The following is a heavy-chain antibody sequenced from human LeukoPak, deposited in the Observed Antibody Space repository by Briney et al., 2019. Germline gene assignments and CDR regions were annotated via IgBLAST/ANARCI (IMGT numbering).Heavy chain of an antibody. V-gene: IGHV4-59*01. Sequence: SETLSLTCTVSGASISDYYWTWIRQPPGKGLEWIGNIFHSGSTNYSPSLKSRVTISVEASKNQFPLRLSSVTAADTAVYYCAGEGDYWHRFDHWGRGTLVTVSS. CDR3: AGEGDYWHRFDH. CDR2: IFHSGST. J-gene: IGHJ4*02. D-gene: IGHD4-17*01. CDR1: GASISDYY.